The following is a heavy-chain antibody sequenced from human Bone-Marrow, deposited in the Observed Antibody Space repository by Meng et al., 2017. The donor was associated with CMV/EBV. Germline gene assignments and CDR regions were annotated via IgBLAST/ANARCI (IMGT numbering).Heavy chain of an antibody. J-gene: IGHJ6*02. D-gene: IGHD3-3*01. CDR3: ARVIRDYDFWSGYYRDTYYYYGMDV. Sequence: SVKVSCKASGGTFSSYAISWVRQAPGQGLEWMGGIIPIFGTANYAQKFQGRVKITTDESTSTAYMELSSLRSEDTAVYYCARVIRDYDFWSGYYRDTYYYYGMDVWGQGTTVTVSS. CDR1: GGTFSSYA. CDR2: IIPIFGTA. V-gene: IGHV1-69*05.